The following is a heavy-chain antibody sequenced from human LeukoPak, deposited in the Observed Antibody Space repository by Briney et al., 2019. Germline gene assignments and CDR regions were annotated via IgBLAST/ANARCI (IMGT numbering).Heavy chain of an antibody. Sequence: PGGSLRLSCSVSGFKFADYDMSWLRQAPGKELEWVGFIRNTVYGGTIKYAAAVKGRFTISRDDSKSIAYLRMNSLQSEDTAVYFCSRSTWRYTMDVWGQGTTATVSS. CDR2: IRNTVYGGTI. CDR1: GFKFADYD. D-gene: IGHD5-24*01. J-gene: IGHJ6*02. V-gene: IGHV3-49*03. CDR3: SRSTWRYTMDV.